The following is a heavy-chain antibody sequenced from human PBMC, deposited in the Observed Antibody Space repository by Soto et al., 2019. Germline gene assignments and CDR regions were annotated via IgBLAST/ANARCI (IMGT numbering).Heavy chain of an antibody. J-gene: IGHJ4*02. CDR2: IIPIFGTA. D-gene: IGHD6-6*01. V-gene: IGHV1-69*13. Sequence: SVKVSCKASGGTFSSYAISWVRQAPGQGLEWMGGIIPIFGTANYAQKFQGRVTITADESTSTAYMELSSLRSEDTAVYYCARVYSSSPTKSKPEYYFDYWGQGTLVTVSS. CDR3: ARVYSSSPTKSKPEYYFDY. CDR1: GGTFSSYA.